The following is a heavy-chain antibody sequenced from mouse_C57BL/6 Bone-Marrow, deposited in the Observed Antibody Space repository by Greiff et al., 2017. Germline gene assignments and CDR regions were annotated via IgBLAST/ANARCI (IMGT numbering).Heavy chain of an antibody. D-gene: IGHD1-1*01. CDR1: GFNIKDDY. CDR2: IDPENGDT. Sequence: EVKLQESGAELVRPGASVKLSCTASGFNIKDDYMHWVKQRPEQGLEWIGWIDPENGDTAYDSKFQGKATITVDTSSNTASLQLSSLTSEDSAIYSFTIIATASTNFDYWGQGTTLTVSS. CDR3: TIIATASTNFDY. V-gene: IGHV14-4*01. J-gene: IGHJ2*01.